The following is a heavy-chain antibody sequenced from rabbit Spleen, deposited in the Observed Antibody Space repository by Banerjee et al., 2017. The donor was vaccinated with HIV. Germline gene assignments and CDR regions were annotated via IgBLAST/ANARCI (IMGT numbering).Heavy chain of an antibody. Sequence: QSLEESGGDLVKPGASLTLTCTASGFSFSSSYYMCWVRQAPGKGLEWLACIYTGSSGSTYYASWAKGRFTISKTSSTTVTLQMTSLTAADTATYFCARASVGFNGYNHAYYYGMDLWGPGTLVTVS. CDR1: GFSFSSSYY. J-gene: IGHJ6*01. CDR2: IYTGSSGST. D-gene: IGHD6-1*01. V-gene: IGHV1S40*01. CDR3: ARASVGFNGYNHAYYYGMDL.